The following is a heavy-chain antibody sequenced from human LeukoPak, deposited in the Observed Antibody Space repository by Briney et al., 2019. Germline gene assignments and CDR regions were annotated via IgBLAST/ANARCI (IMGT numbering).Heavy chain of an antibody. CDR2: INHSGST. J-gene: IGHJ4*02. CDR3: AGETDAGMGY. Sequence: SETLSLTCAVYGGSFSGYYWSWIRQPPGKGLEWIGEINHSGSTNYNPSLKSRVTISVDTSKNQFSLKLSSVTAADTAVYYCAGETDAGMGYWGQGTLVTV. V-gene: IGHV4-34*01. CDR1: GGSFSGYY. D-gene: IGHD2-2*01.